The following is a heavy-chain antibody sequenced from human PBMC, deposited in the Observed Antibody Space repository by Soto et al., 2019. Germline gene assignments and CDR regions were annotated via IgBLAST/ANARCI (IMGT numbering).Heavy chain of an antibody. V-gene: IGHV4-30-2*01. Sequence: TLSLTCAVSGVSISSGGYSWSWIRQPPGKGLEWIGYIYHSGSTYYNPSLKSRVTISVDRSKNQFSLKLSSVTAADTAVYYCARGETTVTTLDYWGQGTLVTVSS. CDR2: IYHSGST. J-gene: IGHJ4*02. CDR3: ARGETTVTTLDY. D-gene: IGHD4-17*01. CDR1: GVSISSGGYS.